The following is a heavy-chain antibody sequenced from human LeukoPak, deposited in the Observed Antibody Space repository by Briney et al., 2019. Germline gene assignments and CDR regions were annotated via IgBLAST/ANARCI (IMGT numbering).Heavy chain of an antibody. Sequence: GESLKISRKGSGYSFTSYWIGWVRQMPGKGLEWMGIIYPGDSDTRYSPSFQGQVTISADKSISTAYLQWSSLKASDTAMYYCARLRGYCSSTSCYIPYYFDYWGQGTLVTVSS. CDR2: IYPGDSDT. CDR3: ARLRGYCSSTSCYIPYYFDY. CDR1: GYSFTSYW. J-gene: IGHJ4*02. V-gene: IGHV5-51*01. D-gene: IGHD2-2*02.